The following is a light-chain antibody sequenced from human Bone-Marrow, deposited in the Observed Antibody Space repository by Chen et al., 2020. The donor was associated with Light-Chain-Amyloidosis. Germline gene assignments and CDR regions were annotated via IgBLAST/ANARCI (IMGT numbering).Light chain of an antibody. CDR2: DAS. CDR3: QRRSSWPLT. CDR1: QSVFRY. V-gene: IGKV3-11*01. Sequence: EIVLTQSPATLSLSPGETATLSCRASQSVFRYLAWYQQVPGQPPRLLIYDASTRATGTPARISGGGSGADFTLTISSLDPEDFAVYYCQRRSSWPLTFGQGTKV. J-gene: IGKJ1*01.